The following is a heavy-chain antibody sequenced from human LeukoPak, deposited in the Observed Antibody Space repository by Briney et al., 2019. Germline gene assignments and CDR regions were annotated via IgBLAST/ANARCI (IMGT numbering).Heavy chain of an antibody. J-gene: IGHJ4*02. Sequence: GGSLRLSCAASGFTFSSYAMSWVRQAPGKGLEWVSAISGSGGSTYYADSVKGRLTISRDNSKNTLYLQMNSLRAEDTAVYYCAKSYYGFGFLAYWGQGTLVTVSS. D-gene: IGHD4-17*01. CDR3: AKSYYGFGFLAY. CDR1: GFTFSSYA. V-gene: IGHV3-23*01. CDR2: ISGSGGST.